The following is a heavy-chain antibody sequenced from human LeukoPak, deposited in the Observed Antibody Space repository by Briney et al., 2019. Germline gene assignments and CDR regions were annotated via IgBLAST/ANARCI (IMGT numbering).Heavy chain of an antibody. CDR2: INAGNGNT. D-gene: IGHD6-13*01. V-gene: IGHV1-3*01. CDR3: ARVRTPVGPSGSSWYDY. Sequence: ASVKVSCKASGYTFTSYAMHWVRQAPGQRLEWMGWINAGNGNTKYSQKFQGRVTITRDTSASTAYMELSSLRSEDTAVYYCARVRTPVGPSGSSWYDYWGQGTLVTVSS. J-gene: IGHJ4*02. CDR1: GYTFTSYA.